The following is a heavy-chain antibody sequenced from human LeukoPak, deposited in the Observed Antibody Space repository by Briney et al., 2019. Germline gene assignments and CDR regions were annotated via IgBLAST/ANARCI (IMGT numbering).Heavy chain of an antibody. CDR3: VRDMGYYDKV. CDR1: GFPFSTSW. D-gene: IGHD3-22*01. CDR2: INSEGKST. V-gene: IGHV3-74*01. J-gene: IGHJ4*02. Sequence: GGSLRLSCAASGFPFSTSWKHWVRQAPGKGLVWVSRINSEGKSTNYADFVKCRFTISRDNAKNTLYLQMNSLRAEDTAVYYCVRDMGYYDKVWGQGTLVTVSS.